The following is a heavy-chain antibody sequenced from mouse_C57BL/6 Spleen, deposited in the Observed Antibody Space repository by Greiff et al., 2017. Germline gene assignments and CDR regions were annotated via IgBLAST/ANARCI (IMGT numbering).Heavy chain of an antibody. J-gene: IGHJ3*01. D-gene: IGHD1-1*01. CDR2: IDPENGDT. CDR1: GFNIKDDY. Sequence: EVKLQESGAELVRPGASVKLSCTASGFNIKDDYMHWVKQRPEQGLEWIGWIDPENGDTEYASKFQGKATITADTSSTTAYLQLSSLTSEDTAVYYCTTDNYGISLFAYWGQGTLVTVAA. V-gene: IGHV14-4*01. CDR3: TTDNYGISLFAY.